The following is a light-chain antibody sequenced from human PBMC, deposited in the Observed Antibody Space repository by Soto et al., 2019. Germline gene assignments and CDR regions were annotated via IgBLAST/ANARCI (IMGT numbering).Light chain of an antibody. Sequence: QSVLTQPPSASGTPGQRVTISCSGSSSNIGSNYVYSYQQLPGMAPKVLIYKNNQRPSGVPDRFSGFKSGTSASQAISGLRSEDEADYFCAVCDDSLSGVVFGGGTKLTVL. CDR3: AVCDDSLSGVV. CDR1: SSNIGSNY. J-gene: IGLJ2*01. CDR2: KNN. V-gene: IGLV1-47*01.